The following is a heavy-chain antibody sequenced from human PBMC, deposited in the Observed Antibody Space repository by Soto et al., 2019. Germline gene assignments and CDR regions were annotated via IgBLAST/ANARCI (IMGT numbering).Heavy chain of an antibody. CDR2: IIPIFGTA. V-gene: IGHV1-69*01. CDR3: ARSGSRYYYDSSGYQFDY. D-gene: IGHD3-22*01. CDR1: GGTFSSYA. Sequence: QVQLVQSGAEVKKPGSSVKVSCKASGGTFSSYAISWVRQAPGQGLEWMGGIIPIFGTANYAQKFQGRVTITADESRSTAHMELSSLRSEDTAVDYCARSGSRYYYDSSGYQFDYWGQGTLVTVSS. J-gene: IGHJ4*02.